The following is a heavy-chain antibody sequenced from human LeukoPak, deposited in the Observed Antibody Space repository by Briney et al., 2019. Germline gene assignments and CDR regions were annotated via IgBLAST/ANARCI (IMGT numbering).Heavy chain of an antibody. CDR1: DGSFSGYY. D-gene: IGHD3-9*01. CDR2: INHSGST. CDR3: ARQSLLYYDILTEL. Sequence: SETLSLTCAVYDGSFSGYYWSWICQPPGKGLEWIGEINHSGSTNYNPSLKSRVTISVDTSKNQFSLKLSSVTAADTAVYYCARQSLLYYDILTELWGQGTLVTVSS. J-gene: IGHJ4*02. V-gene: IGHV4-34*01.